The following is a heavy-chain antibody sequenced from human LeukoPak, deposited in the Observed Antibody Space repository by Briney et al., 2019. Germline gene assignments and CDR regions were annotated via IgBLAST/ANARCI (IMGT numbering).Heavy chain of an antibody. Sequence: SETLSLTCAVSGGSISSGGYSWSWIRQPPGKGLEWIGYINHSGSTNYNPSLKSRVTISVDTSKNQFSLKLSSVTAADTAVYYCASCGYYDSSALDYWGQGTLVTVSS. D-gene: IGHD3-22*01. CDR1: GGSISSGGYS. CDR2: INHSGST. J-gene: IGHJ4*02. CDR3: ASCGYYDSSALDY. V-gene: IGHV4-30-2*01.